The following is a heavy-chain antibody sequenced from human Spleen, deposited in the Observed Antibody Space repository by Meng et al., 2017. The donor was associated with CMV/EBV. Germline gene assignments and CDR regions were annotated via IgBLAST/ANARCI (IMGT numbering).Heavy chain of an antibody. J-gene: IGHJ4*02. V-gene: IGHV3-49*04. CDR1: GFTFGEYG. D-gene: IGHD1-26*01. CDR2: IRSKANGGAR. Sequence: GGSLRLSCAASGFTFGEYGMTWVRQAPGKGLEWLGIIRSKANGGAREYAASVKGRFSISRDDSKSIAYLQMNSLRIEDTAVYYCARDVVDELDFWGQGTLVTVSS. CDR3: ARDVVDELDF.